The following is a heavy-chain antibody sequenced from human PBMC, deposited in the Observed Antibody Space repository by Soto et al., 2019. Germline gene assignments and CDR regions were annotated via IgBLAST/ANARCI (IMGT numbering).Heavy chain of an antibody. J-gene: IGHJ3*02. V-gene: IGHV1-18*01. CDR2: ISPYNGKT. CDR3: ARDIYGGNCCDAFDI. D-gene: IGHD2-15*01. CDR1: GYTFTNYG. Sequence: QAQLVQSGAEVKKPGASVNISCKASGYTFTNYGFIWVRQAPGHGLEWVGWISPYNGKTEYAQNLQGRVTMTRDKRTSTAYMERRSLRSDDTAVYYCARDIYGGNCCDAFDIWGQGTMVTVSS.